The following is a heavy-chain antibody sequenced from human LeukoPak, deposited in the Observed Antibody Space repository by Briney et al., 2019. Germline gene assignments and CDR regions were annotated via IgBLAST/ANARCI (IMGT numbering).Heavy chain of an antibody. CDR2: IYTSGST. D-gene: IGHD2-15*01. CDR3: ARDQENCSGGSCYPNWFDP. Sequence: SETLSLTCTVSGGSISSYYWSWIRQPAGKGLEWIGRIYTSGSTNYNPSLKSRVTMSVDMSKNQFSLKLSSVTAADTAVYYCARDQENCSGGSCYPNWFDPWGQGTLVTVSS. CDR1: GGSISSYY. V-gene: IGHV4-4*07. J-gene: IGHJ5*02.